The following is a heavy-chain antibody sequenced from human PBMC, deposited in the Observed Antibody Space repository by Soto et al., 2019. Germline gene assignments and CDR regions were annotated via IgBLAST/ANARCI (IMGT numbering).Heavy chain of an antibody. D-gene: IGHD3-10*02. CDR1: GGTFSSYT. Sequence: ASVKVSCKASGGTFSSYTISWVRQAPGQGLEWMGRIIPILGIANYAQKFQGRVTITADKSTSTAYMELSSLRSEDTAVYYCASGMFGELISFDYWGQGTLVTVSS. CDR3: ASGMFGELISFDY. J-gene: IGHJ4*02. CDR2: IIPILGIA. V-gene: IGHV1-69*02.